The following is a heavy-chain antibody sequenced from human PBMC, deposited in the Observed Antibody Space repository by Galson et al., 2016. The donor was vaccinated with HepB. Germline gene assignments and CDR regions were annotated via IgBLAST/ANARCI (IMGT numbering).Heavy chain of an antibody. V-gene: IGHV5-10-1*01. J-gene: IGHJ4*02. CDR2: IDPDDSYT. Sequence: QSGAEVKEPGESLRISCQGSGYRLTDYWITWVRQVPGKGLQWMGRIDPDDSYTNYSPSFQGHVTISVDKSINTAYLQWSTLKASDTAMYYCARRGIAVAGRGGIDYWGQGTLVTVSS. CDR3: ARRGIAVAGRGGIDY. D-gene: IGHD6-19*01. CDR1: GYRLTDYW.